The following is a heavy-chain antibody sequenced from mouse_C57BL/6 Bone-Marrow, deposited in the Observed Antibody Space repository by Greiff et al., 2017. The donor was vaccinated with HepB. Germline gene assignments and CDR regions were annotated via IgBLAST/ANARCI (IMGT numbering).Heavy chain of an antibody. J-gene: IGHJ3*01. CDR1: GYSFTSYY. CDR2: IYPGSGNT. CDR3: ARGGIYYGLFAY. Sequence: QVQLQQSGPELVKPGASVKISCKASGYSFTSYYIHWVKQRPGQGLEWIGWIYPGSGNTKYNEKFKGKATLTADTSSSTAYMQLSSLTSEDSAVYYCARGGIYYGLFAYWGQGTLVTVSA. V-gene: IGHV1-66*01. D-gene: IGHD2-1*01.